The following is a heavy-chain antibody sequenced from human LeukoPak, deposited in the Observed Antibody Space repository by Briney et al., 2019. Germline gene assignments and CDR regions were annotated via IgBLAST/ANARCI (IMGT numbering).Heavy chain of an antibody. J-gene: IGHJ3*02. CDR1: GGSISSYY. Sequence: SETLSLTCTVSGGSISSYYWSWIRQPPGKGLEWIGRIYTSGSTNYNPSLKSRVTMSVDTSKNQFSLKLSSVTAADTAVYYCARDSSSSSDAFDIWGQGTMVTVSS. D-gene: IGHD6-13*01. CDR3: ARDSSSSSDAFDI. V-gene: IGHV4-4*07. CDR2: IYTSGST.